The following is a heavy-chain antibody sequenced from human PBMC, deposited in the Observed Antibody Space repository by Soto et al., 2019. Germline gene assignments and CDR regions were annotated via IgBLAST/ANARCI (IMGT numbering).Heavy chain of an antibody. Sequence: GGSLRLSCAASGLFFSDYYLSWIRQAPGKALECVAYISGTGDTKYYADSVTGRFTISRDNPKNSLYLQMNSLRPEDAAVYYCAIGGGQIYYKGLDVWGQWTTVTVSS. CDR2: ISGTGDTK. D-gene: IGHD3-10*01. J-gene: IGHJ6*02. V-gene: IGHV3-11*01. CDR1: GLFFSDYY. CDR3: AIGGGQIYYKGLDV.